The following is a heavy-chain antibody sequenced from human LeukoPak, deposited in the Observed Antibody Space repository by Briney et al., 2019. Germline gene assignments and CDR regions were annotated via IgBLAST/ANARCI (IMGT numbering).Heavy chain of an antibody. D-gene: IGHD4-23*01. CDR1: GSTFSSYG. V-gene: IGHV4-4*07. CDR3: ARTLVGYGGNWFDP. J-gene: IGHJ5*02. Sequence: PGGSLRLSCAASGSTFSSYGMSWIRQPAGKGLEWIGRIYTSGSTNYNPSLKSRVTMSVDTSKNQFSLKLSSVTAADTAVYYCARTLVGYGGNWFDPWGQGTLVTVSS. CDR2: IYTSGST.